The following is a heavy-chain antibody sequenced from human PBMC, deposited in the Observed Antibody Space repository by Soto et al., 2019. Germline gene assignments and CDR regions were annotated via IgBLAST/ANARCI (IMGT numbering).Heavy chain of an antibody. J-gene: IGHJ4*02. Sequence: PGGSLRLSCAASGFTFSSYGMHWVRQAPGKGLEWVTGILYDGSDEYYADSVKGRFTISRENSKNTLYLQMNSLRTEDSAVYYCAKAGGGFGDFVHHWGQGTPVTVSS. CDR3: AKAGGGFGDFVHH. D-gene: IGHD3-10*01. CDR1: GFTFSSYG. CDR2: ILYDGSDE. V-gene: IGHV3-30*18.